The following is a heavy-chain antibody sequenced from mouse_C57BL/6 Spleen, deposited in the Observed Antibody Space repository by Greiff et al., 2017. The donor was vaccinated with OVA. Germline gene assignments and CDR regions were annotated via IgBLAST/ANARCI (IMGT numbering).Heavy chain of an antibody. J-gene: IGHJ3*01. D-gene: IGHD2-4*01. CDR1: GYTFTSYW. Sequence: QVQLQQPGAELVRPGSSVKLSCKASGYTFTSYWMDWVKQRPGQGLEWIGNIYPSDSETHYNQKFKDKATLTVDKSSSTAYMQLSSLTSEDSAVYYCARSPIYYDYAFAYWGQGTLVTVSA. CDR3: ARSPIYYDYAFAY. CDR2: IYPSDSET. V-gene: IGHV1-61*01.